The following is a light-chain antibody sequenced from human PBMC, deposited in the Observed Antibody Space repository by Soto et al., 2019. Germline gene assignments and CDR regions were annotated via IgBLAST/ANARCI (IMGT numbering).Light chain of an antibody. CDR1: SSNIGSNT. J-gene: IGLJ3*02. V-gene: IGLV1-44*01. CDR2: SNN. CDR3: AAWDDSLNWV. Sequence: QSVLTQPPSASGTPGQRVSISCSGSSSNIGSNTVNWYQQVPGTAPKLLIYSNNQRPSGVPDRSSGSKSGTSASLAISGLQYEDEADYYCAAWDDSLNWVFGGGTKLTVL.